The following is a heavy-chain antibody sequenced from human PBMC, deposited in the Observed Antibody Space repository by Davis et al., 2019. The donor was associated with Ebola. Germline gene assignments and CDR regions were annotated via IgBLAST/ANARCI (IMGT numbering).Heavy chain of an antibody. D-gene: IGHD3-16*01. CDR3: ARASGGMIYYYYYMDV. CDR1: GFTFSSYA. Sequence: PGGSLRLSCAASGFTFSSYAMHWVRQAPGKGLEWVAVISYDGSNKYYADSVKGRFTISRDNSKNTLYLQMNSLRAEDTAVYYCARASGGMIYYYYYMDVWGKGTTVTVSS. CDR2: ISYDGSNK. J-gene: IGHJ6*03. V-gene: IGHV3-30-3*01.